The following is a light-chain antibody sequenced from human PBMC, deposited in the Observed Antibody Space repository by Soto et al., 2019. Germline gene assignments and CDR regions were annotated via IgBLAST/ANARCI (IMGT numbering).Light chain of an antibody. V-gene: IGKV1-39*01. CDR2: AVS. CDR3: QQSYTRPRG. CDR1: QSISTY. J-gene: IGKJ2*03. Sequence: DIQMTQSPSSLSASVGDIVTITCRASQSISTYLNWYQQKPGKAPKLLIHAVSSLQSGVPSRFSGSGSGTDFTLTISSLQPEDFATYYCQQSYTRPRGFGQGTKLEIK.